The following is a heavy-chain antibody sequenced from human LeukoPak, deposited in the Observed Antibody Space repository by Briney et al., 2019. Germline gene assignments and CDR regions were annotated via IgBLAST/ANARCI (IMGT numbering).Heavy chain of an antibody. CDR1: GFTFSSYW. CDR3: AKGGSGSYFDY. V-gene: IGHV3-9*03. Sequence: PGGSLRLSCAASGFTFSSYWMHWVRQAPGKGLEWVSGISWNSGSIGYADSVKGRFTISRDNAKNSLYLQMNSLRAEDMALYYCAKGGSGSYFDYWGQGTLVTVSS. CDR2: ISWNSGSI. J-gene: IGHJ4*02. D-gene: IGHD3-10*01.